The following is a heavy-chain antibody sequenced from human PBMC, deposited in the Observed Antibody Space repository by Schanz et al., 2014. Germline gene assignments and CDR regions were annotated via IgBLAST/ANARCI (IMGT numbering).Heavy chain of an antibody. J-gene: IGHJ4*02. Sequence: QVQLQESGPGLVKPSGTLSLTCAVSGDSIRGTNWWSWVRQPPGKGREWIGEIYHSGSTNYNPSLKSRVTISLDTSKNQFPLRLSSVPAADTAVYFCARVRDLTGTRTPGTYWSLDYWGQGALVTVSS. CDR3: ARVRDLTGTRTPGTYWSLDY. CDR2: IYHSGST. CDR1: GDSIRGTNW. V-gene: IGHV4-4*02. D-gene: IGHD1-1*01.